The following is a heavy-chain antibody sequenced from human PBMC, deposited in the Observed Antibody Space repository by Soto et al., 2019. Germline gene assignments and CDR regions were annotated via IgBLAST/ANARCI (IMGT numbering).Heavy chain of an antibody. CDR3: ARDRGRFDY. CDR2: IKQDGSEK. CDR1: GFTFSSYW. V-gene: IGHV3-7*04. D-gene: IGHD1-26*01. J-gene: IGHJ4*02. Sequence: GGSLRLSCAVSGFTFSSYWMSWVRQAPGKGLEWVANIKQDGSEKYYVDSVKGRFTISRDNAKNSLYLQMNSLRAEDTAVYYCARDRGRFDYWGQGTLVTVSS.